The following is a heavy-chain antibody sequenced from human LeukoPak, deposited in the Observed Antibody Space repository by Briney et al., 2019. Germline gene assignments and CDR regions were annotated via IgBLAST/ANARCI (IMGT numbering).Heavy chain of an antibody. CDR1: GGSFSGYY. J-gene: IGHJ3*02. Sequence: ETLSLTCAVYGGSFSGYYWSWVRQAPGKGLEWVSAISGSGGSTYYADSVKGRFTISRDNSKNTLYLQMNSLRAEDTAVYYCAKDRAIFGVVPLGDIWGQGTMVTVSS. V-gene: IGHV3-23*01. D-gene: IGHD3-3*01. CDR2: ISGSGGST. CDR3: AKDRAIFGVVPLGDI.